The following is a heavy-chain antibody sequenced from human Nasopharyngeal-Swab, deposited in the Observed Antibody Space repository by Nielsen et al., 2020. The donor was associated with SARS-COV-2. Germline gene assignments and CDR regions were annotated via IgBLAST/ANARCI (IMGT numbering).Heavy chain of an antibody. J-gene: IGHJ4*02. Sequence: GESLKISCAASGFTFSSYWMSWVRQAPGKGLGWVANIKQDGSEKYYVDSVKGRFTISRDNAKNSLYLQMNSLRVEDTAVYNCASNNYGGGYWGQGTLVTVSS. CDR1: GFTFSSYW. CDR2: IKQDGSEK. CDR3: ASNNYGGGY. D-gene: IGHD4-17*01. V-gene: IGHV3-7*01.